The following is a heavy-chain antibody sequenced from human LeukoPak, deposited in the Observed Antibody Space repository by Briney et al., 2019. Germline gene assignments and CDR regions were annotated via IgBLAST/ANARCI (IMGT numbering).Heavy chain of an antibody. D-gene: IGHD2-2*01. V-gene: IGHV1-2*04. CDR2: INPNSGGT. J-gene: IGHJ6*02. CDR3: ARNLGYCSSTSCSNNYYYYGMDV. CDR1: GYTFTGYY. Sequence: ASVTVSCKASGYTFTGYYMHWVRQAPGQGLEWMGWINPNSGGTNYAQKFQGWVTMTRDTSISTAYMELSRLRSDDTAVYYCARNLGYCSSTSCSNNYYYYGMDVWGQGTTVTVSS.